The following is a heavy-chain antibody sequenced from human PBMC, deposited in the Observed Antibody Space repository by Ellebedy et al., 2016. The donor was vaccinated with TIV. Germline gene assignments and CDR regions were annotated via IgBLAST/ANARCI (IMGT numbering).Heavy chain of an antibody. CDR1: GFTVSSNY. J-gene: IGHJ6*02. V-gene: IGHV3-66*01. CDR2: IYSGGST. CDR3: ARDTNYYGMDV. Sequence: GESLKISCAASGFTVSSNYMSWVRQAPGKGLEWVSVIYSGGSTYYADSVKGRFTISRDNSKNTLYLQMNSLRAEDTAVYYCARDTNYYGMDVWGQGTTVTVSS.